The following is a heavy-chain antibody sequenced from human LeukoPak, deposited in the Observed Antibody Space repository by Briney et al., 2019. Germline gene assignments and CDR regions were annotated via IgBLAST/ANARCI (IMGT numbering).Heavy chain of an antibody. J-gene: IGHJ4*02. Sequence: GGSLRLSCAASGFTFSGSAMHWVRQASGKGLEWVGRIRSKANSYATAYAASVKGRFTISRDDSKNTAYLQMNILKTEDTAVYYCTRVPAGSYFSDFDXWGQXXXVT. CDR2: IRSKANSYAT. D-gene: IGHD1-26*01. V-gene: IGHV3-73*01. CDR3: TRVPAGSYFSDFDX. CDR1: GFTFSGSA.